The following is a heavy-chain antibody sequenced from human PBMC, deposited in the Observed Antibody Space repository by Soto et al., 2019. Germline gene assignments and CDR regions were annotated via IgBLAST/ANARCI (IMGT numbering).Heavy chain of an antibody. CDR1: GGSISSYD. V-gene: IGHV4-4*07. D-gene: IGHD6-13*01. Sequence: SETLCLTCTVAGGSISSYDWSWIRPPAGKGLEWIGRIYTSGSTNYNPSLKSRVTMSVDTSKNQFSLRLSSVTAADTAVYYCARDKAIAAAGTYYYYGMDVWGQGTTVTVSS. J-gene: IGHJ6*02. CDR3: ARDKAIAAAGTYYYYGMDV. CDR2: IYTSGST.